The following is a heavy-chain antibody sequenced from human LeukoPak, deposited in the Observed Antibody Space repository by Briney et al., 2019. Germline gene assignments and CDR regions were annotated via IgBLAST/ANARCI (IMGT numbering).Heavy chain of an antibody. Sequence: GGSLRLSCAASGFTFSDYYMSWIRQAPGKGLEWVSYISSSSSYTDYADSVKGRFTISRDNSKNTLYLQMNSLRAEDTAVYYCAKRGADSGGNSALVAFDIWGQGTMVTVSS. CDR1: GFTFSDYY. V-gene: IGHV3-11*03. D-gene: IGHD4-23*01. CDR3: AKRGADSGGNSALVAFDI. CDR2: ISSSSSYT. J-gene: IGHJ3*02.